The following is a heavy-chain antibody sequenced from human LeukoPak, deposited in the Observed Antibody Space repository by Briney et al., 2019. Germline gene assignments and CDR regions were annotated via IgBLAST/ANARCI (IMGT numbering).Heavy chain of an antibody. D-gene: IGHD5-12*01. CDR1: GGSISSYY. Sequence: PSETLSLTCTVSGGSISSYYWSWIRQPAGKGLEWIGRIYTSGSTNYNPSLKSRVTMSVDTSKNQFSLKLSSVTAADTAVYYCARHPEVWATTTFDIWGQGTMVTVSS. CDR3: ARHPEVWATTTFDI. V-gene: IGHV4-4*07. J-gene: IGHJ3*02. CDR2: IYTSGST.